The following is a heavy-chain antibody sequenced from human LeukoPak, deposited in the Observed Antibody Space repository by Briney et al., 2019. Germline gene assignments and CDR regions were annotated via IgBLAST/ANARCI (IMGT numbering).Heavy chain of an antibody. Sequence: ASVKVSCKASGYTFTSYYMHWVRQAPGQGLEWMGWISAYNGNTNYAQKLQGRVTMTTDASTSTAYMELRSLRSDDTAVYYCARKPGGYSYGRGAFDIWGQGTMVTVSS. J-gene: IGHJ3*02. CDR3: ARKPGGYSYGRGAFDI. D-gene: IGHD5-18*01. V-gene: IGHV1-18*01. CDR2: ISAYNGNT. CDR1: GYTFTSYY.